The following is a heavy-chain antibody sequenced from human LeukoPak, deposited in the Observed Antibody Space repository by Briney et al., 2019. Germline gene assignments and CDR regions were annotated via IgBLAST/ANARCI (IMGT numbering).Heavy chain of an antibody. CDR2: INPSGGST. Sequence: GASVKVSCKASGYTFTSYYMHWVRHAPGQGLEWMGIINPSGGSTSYAQKFQCRVTRTRDTSTSTVYMELSNLRSEDTAIYYCARGHCAYGGCYSGGTYYYYGMDVWGQGTTVTVSS. J-gene: IGHJ6*02. CDR3: ARGHCAYGGCYSGGTYYYYGMDV. CDR1: GYTFTSYY. D-gene: IGHD2-15*01. V-gene: IGHV1-46*01.